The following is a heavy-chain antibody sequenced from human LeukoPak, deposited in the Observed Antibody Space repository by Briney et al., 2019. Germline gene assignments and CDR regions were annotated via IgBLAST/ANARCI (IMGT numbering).Heavy chain of an antibody. CDR2: IYYRGST. J-gene: IGHJ4*02. D-gene: IGHD2-8*01. CDR3: AKDRSCTNNICHGDFDY. Sequence: SETLSLTCTVSGASISSYYWSWIRQPPGKGLEWIGYIYYRGSTHYNPSLKSRVTISVDTSKNQFSLKLSSVTAADTAVYYCAKDRSCTNNICHGDFDYWGQGTLVTVSS. CDR1: GASISSYY. V-gene: IGHV4-59*01.